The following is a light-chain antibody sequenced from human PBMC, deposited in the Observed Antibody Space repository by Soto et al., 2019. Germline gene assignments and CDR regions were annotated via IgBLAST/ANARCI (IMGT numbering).Light chain of an antibody. J-gene: IGLJ3*02. CDR1: SSNIGNNY. Sequence: QSVLTQPPSVSAAPGQKVTISCSGGSSNIGNNYVSWFQQIPGTAPKFLIYDNNKRPSGIPDRFSGTKSDTSATLGITGLQTGDEADYYCGTWDSSLSAWVFGGGTQLTVL. CDR2: DNN. V-gene: IGLV1-51*01. CDR3: GTWDSSLSAWV.